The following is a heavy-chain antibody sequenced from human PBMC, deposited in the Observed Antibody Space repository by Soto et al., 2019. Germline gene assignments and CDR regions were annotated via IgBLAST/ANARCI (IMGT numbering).Heavy chain of an antibody. D-gene: IGHD2-15*01. CDR2: INHSGST. J-gene: IGHJ6*03. CDR1: GGSFSGYY. Sequence: SETLSLTCAVYGGSFSGYYWSWIRQPPGKGLEWIGEINHSGSTNYNPSLKSRVTISVDTSKNQFSLKLSSVTAADTAVYYCARGSVRCSGGSCFRTHYYYMDVWGKGTTVTVSS. CDR3: ARGSVRCSGGSCFRTHYYYMDV. V-gene: IGHV4-34*01.